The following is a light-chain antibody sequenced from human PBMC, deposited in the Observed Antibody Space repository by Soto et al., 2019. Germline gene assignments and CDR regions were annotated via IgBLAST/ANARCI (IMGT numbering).Light chain of an antibody. J-gene: IGKJ1*01. CDR1: QSVSNY. V-gene: IGKV3-15*01. Sequence: DIVMTQSPSFLSVSPGDRATLTCRASQSVSNYLAWYQQNPGQAPRLLIYDASTRPTGIPARFSGSGSGTAFTLTISSLRTDDFAVYYCHKYNNWPCTFGPGTKVEIK. CDR2: DAS. CDR3: HKYNNWPCT.